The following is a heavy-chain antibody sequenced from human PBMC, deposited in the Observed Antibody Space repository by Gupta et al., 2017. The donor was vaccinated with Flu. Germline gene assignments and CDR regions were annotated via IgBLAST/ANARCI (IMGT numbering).Heavy chain of an antibody. CDR2: IKDKPNGYTT. CDR1: GFSLSDHY. CDR3: ARVPAYGNDLDY. J-gene: IGHJ4*02. Sequence: SGFSLSDHYMDWVRQAPGRGLEWVGLIKDKPNGYTTEYAASVKGRFIISRDDSKNSLYLQMNSLKTEDTAVYYCARVPAYGNDLDYWGQGTLVTVSS. D-gene: IGHD1-1*01. V-gene: IGHV3-72*01.